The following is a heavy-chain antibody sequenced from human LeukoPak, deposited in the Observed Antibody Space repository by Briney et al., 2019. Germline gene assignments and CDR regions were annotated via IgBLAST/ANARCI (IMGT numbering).Heavy chain of an antibody. V-gene: IGHV3-33*01. CDR1: GFTFSTYG. D-gene: IGHD5-12*01. CDR3: ARDVATIGNGGSYYYYYYMDV. CDR2: IRYDGSDK. J-gene: IGHJ6*03. Sequence: GGSLRLSCVTSGFTFSTYGMHWVRQAPGKGLEWVAFIRYDGSDKYYADFVKGRFTTSRDNAKNSLYLQMNSLRAEDTAVYYCARDVATIGNGGSYYYYYYMDVWRKGTTVTVSS.